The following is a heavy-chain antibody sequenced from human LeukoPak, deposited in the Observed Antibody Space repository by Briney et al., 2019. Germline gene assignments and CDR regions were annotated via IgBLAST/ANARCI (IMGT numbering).Heavy chain of an antibody. Sequence: SETLSLTCTVSGVSISSYYWSWIRQPPGKGLEWIGYIYYSGSTNYNPSLKSRVTISVDTSKNQFSLKLSSVTAADTAVYYCARGPRVYGSGLKFDYWGQGTLVTVSS. CDR2: IYYSGST. CDR3: ARGPRVYGSGLKFDY. CDR1: GVSISSYY. V-gene: IGHV4-59*01. D-gene: IGHD3-10*01. J-gene: IGHJ4*02.